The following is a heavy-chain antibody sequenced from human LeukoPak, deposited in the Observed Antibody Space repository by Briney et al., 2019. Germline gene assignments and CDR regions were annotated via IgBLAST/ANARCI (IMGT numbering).Heavy chain of an antibody. CDR2: ISGSGGST. V-gene: IGHV3-23*01. CDR1: GFTFSSYA. Sequence: PGGSLRLSCAASGFTFSSYAMSWVRQAPGKGLEWVSSISGSGGSTYYADSVKGRFTISRDNSKNTLYLQMNSLRAEDTAVYYCAIPYGDYSTSAFDIWGQRTMVTVSS. D-gene: IGHD4-17*01. J-gene: IGHJ3*02. CDR3: AIPYGDYSTSAFDI.